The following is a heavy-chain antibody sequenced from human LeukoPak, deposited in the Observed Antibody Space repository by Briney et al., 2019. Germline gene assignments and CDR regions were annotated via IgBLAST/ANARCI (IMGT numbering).Heavy chain of an antibody. CDR1: GGSFSGYY. J-gene: IGHJ6*04. CDR3: ARVTVLPYFDWSTYYYGMDV. CDR2: INHSGST. D-gene: IGHD3-9*01. V-gene: IGHV4-34*01. Sequence: SETLSLTCAVYGGSFSGYYWSWIRQPPGKGLEWIGEINHSGSTNYNPSLKSRVTISVDTSKNQFSLKLSSVTAADTAVYYCARVTVLPYFDWSTYYYGMDVWGKGTTVTVSS.